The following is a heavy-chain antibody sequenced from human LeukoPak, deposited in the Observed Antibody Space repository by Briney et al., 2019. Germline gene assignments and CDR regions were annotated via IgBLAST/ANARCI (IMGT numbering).Heavy chain of an antibody. J-gene: IGHJ5*02. CDR1: GFTFSSYW. D-gene: IGHD5-24*01. V-gene: IGHV3-74*01. CDR3: ARDNSVRDEAWWFNP. CDR2: FYSDGSST. Sequence: PGGSLRLSCAASGFTFSSYWMHWVRQAPGKGLVWVSRFYSDGSSTSYADSVKGRFTISRDNAKNTLYLQMNSLRAEDTAVYYCARDNSVRDEAWWFNPWGQGTLVTVSS.